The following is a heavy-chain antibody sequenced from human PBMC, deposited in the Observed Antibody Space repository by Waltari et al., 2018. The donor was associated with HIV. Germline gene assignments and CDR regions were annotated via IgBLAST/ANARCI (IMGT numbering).Heavy chain of an antibody. CDR3: ARDLMIVVAYFDY. CDR1: GYTFTDSY. D-gene: IGHD3-22*01. Sequence: QVQLVQSGAEVKKPGASVKVSCKASGYTFTDSYMHWVRQAPGQGLEWMGWINPNSGGTNYAQRFQGRVTMTRDTSISTAYMELSRLRSDDTAVYYCARDLMIVVAYFDYWGQGTLVTVSS. CDR2: INPNSGGT. V-gene: IGHV1-2*02. J-gene: IGHJ4*02.